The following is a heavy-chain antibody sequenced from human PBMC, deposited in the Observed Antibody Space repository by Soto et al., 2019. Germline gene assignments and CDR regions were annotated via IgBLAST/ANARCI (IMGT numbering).Heavy chain of an antibody. CDR1: GGTFSSYA. CDR3: ARVMITFSGVYNWFDP. Sequence: SVKVSCKASGGTFSSYAISRVRQAPGQGLEWMGGIIPIFGTANYAQKFQGRVTITADESTSTAYMELSSLRSEDTAVYYCARVMITFSGVYNWFDPWGQGTLVTVSS. D-gene: IGHD3-16*01. V-gene: IGHV1-69*13. J-gene: IGHJ5*02. CDR2: IIPIFGTA.